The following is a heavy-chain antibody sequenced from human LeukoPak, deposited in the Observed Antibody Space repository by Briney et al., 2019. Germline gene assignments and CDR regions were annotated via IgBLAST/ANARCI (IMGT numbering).Heavy chain of an antibody. CDR2: INPNSGGT. CDR1: GYTFTGYY. J-gene: IGHJ6*03. D-gene: IGHD3-10*01. Sequence: ASVKVSCKASGYTFTGYYMHWVRQAPGQGLEWMGWINPNSGGTNYAQKFQGRVTMTRDTSISTAYMELSRLRSDDTAVYYCARDGRITMVRGYYMDVWGKGTTVTISS. CDR3: ARDGRITMVRGYYMDV. V-gene: IGHV1-2*02.